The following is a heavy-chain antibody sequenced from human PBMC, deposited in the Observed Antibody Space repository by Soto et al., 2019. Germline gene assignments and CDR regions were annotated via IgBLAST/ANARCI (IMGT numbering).Heavy chain of an antibody. CDR2: INPNSGGT. Sequence: ASVKVSCKASGYTFTGYYMHWVRQAPGQGLEWMGWINPNSGGTNYAQKCQGRVTMTRDTSISTAYLELSRLRSDDTAVYYCARVSVAAAVDYWGQGTLVTVSS. J-gene: IGHJ4*02. V-gene: IGHV1-2*02. D-gene: IGHD6-13*01. CDR3: ARVSVAAAVDY. CDR1: GYTFTGYY.